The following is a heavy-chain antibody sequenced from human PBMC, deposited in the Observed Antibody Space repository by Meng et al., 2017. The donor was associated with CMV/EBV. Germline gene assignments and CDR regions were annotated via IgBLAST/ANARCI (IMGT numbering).Heavy chain of an antibody. V-gene: IGHV3-53*01. CDR3: AREVGYSYGDNWFDP. CDR2: IDSGGST. Sequence: GESLKISCAASGFTVSSNYMSWVRQAPGKGLEWVSVIDSGGSTYYADSVKGRFTISRDNSKNTLYLQMNSLRAEDTAVYYCAREVGYSYGDNWFDPWGQGTLVTVSS. CDR1: GFTVSSNY. J-gene: IGHJ5*02. D-gene: IGHD5-18*01.